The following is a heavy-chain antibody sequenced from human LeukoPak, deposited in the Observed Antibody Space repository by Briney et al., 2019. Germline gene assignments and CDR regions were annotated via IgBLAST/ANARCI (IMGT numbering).Heavy chain of an antibody. Sequence: PGGSLRLSCVASGFSFSTYGMTWVRQAPGKGLKWVSGFGDTGMPHYRDSVKGRFSISRDNSKNTFYLQMNSLRAEDTAIYYCARWDGYGDLWGRGTLVTVSS. CDR2: FGDTGMP. CDR3: ARWDGYGDL. CDR1: GFSFSTYG. V-gene: IGHV3-23*01. D-gene: IGHD5-12*01. J-gene: IGHJ2*01.